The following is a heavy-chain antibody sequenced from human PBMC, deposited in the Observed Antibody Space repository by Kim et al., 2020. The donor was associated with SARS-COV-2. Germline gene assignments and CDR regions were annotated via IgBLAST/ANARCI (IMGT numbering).Heavy chain of an antibody. CDR3: ARELGATILYYYYYGMDV. CDR1: GYTFTSYD. CDR2: MNPNSGNT. J-gene: IGHJ6*02. D-gene: IGHD5-12*01. Sequence: ASVKVSCKASGYTFTSYDINWVRQATGQGLEWMGWMNPNSGNTGYAQKFQGRVTMTRNTSISTAYMELSSLRSEDTAVYYCARELGATILYYYYYGMDVWGQGTTVTVSS. V-gene: IGHV1-8*01.